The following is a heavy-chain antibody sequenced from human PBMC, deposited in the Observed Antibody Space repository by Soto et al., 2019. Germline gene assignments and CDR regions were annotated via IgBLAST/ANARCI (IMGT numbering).Heavy chain of an antibody. J-gene: IGHJ6*02. V-gene: IGHV1-69*13. Sequence: ASVKVSCKASGGTFSSYAISWVRQAPGQGLEWMGGIIPIFGTANYAQKFQGRVTITADESTSTAYMELSSLRSEDTAVYYCARGPEYSSARDYYYGMDVWGQGTTVTVSS. CDR1: GGTFSSYA. D-gene: IGHD6-6*01. CDR2: IIPIFGTA. CDR3: ARGPEYSSARDYYYGMDV.